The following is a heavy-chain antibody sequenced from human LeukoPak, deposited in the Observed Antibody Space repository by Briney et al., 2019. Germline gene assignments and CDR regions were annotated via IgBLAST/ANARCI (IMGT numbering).Heavy chain of an antibody. CDR1: GGTFSSYA. D-gene: IGHD5-18*01. Sequence: GASVKVSCKASGGTFSSYAISWVRQAPGQGLEWMGRIIPILGIANYAQKFQGSVTITADKSTSTAYMELSSLRSEDTAVYYCARTVLRGYSYGGFDYWGQGTLVTVSS. CDR2: IIPILGIA. J-gene: IGHJ4*02. V-gene: IGHV1-69*04. CDR3: ARTVLRGYSYGGFDY.